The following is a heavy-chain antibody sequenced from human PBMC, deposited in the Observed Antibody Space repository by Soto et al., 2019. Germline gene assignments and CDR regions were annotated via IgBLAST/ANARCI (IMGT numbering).Heavy chain of an antibody. CDR3: ARDGAVAGTLEIDDY. D-gene: IGHD6-19*01. CDR1: GYTFTSNG. J-gene: IGHJ4*02. CDR2: ISAYNGNT. V-gene: IGHV1-18*01. Sequence: QVQLVQSGAEVKKPGASVKVSCKASGYTFTSNGIGWVRRAPGQGLRGMGWISAYNGNTNYAQKLKGRVTMTTDTSTSTAYMELRSLRSDDTAVYYCARDGAVAGTLEIDDYWGQGTLVTVSS.